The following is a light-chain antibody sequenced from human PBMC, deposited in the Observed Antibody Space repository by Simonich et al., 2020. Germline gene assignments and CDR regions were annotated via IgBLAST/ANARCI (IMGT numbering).Light chain of an antibody. CDR1: QSVLYSSNNKNY. Sequence: DIVMTQSPDSLAVSLGERATINCKSSQSVLYSSNNKNYLAWYQQKTGQPPKLLIYCAATRESGVPDRFSGSGSGTDFTLTISSLQAEEVAVYYCQQYYSTPFTFGPGTKVDIK. CDR2: CAA. V-gene: IGKV4-1*01. J-gene: IGKJ3*01. CDR3: QQYYSTPFT.